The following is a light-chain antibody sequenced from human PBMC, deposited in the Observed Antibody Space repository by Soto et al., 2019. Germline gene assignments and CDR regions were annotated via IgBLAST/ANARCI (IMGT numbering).Light chain of an antibody. J-gene: IGLJ3*02. V-gene: IGLV2-8*01. CDR2: EVS. CDR3: TSYVGSNIWV. Sequence: QSALTQPPSASGSPGQSVTISCTGTSSDVGAYKYVSWYQQYPGKAPKLMIYEVSKRPSGVPDRFSGSKSGNTASLTVSGLQAEDEADYYCTSYVGSNIWVFGRGTKLT. CDR1: SSDVGAYKY.